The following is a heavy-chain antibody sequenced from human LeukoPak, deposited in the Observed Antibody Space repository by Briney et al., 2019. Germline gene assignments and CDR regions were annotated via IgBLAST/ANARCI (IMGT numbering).Heavy chain of an antibody. CDR3: ARGGYGSGDYFDY. D-gene: IGHD3-10*01. CDR1: GFTVSSNY. CDR2: IYSGGST. V-gene: IGHV3-66*01. Sequence: GGSLRLSCAASGFTVSSNYMSWVRQAPGKGLEWVSVIYSGGSTYYADSVKGRFTISRDNSKNTLYLQMNSLRAEDTAVYYCARGGYGSGDYFDYWGQGTLVTVPS. J-gene: IGHJ4*02.